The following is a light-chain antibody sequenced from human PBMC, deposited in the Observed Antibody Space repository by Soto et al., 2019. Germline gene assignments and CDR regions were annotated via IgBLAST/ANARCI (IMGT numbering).Light chain of an antibody. CDR2: KAS. V-gene: IGKV1-5*03. CDR1: QSINNW. J-gene: IGKJ5*01. CDR3: QQYSSYSPIT. Sequence: DIQMTQSPSTLSGSVGDRHTSTCRVSQSINNWLAWYQKKPGRAPKLLIYKASVLETVAPSRFSGTGSGTEFTLTINGLQPDDFATYYCQQYSSYSPITFGQGTRLETK.